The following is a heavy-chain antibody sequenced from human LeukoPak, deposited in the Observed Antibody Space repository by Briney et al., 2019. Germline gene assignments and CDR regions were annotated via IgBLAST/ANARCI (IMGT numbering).Heavy chain of an antibody. Sequence: PSEILSLTCNVSGGSISNYYWSWIRQPPGKGLDWSGYNYYSGDTNYNPSLKSRVTISVDTSKNQFSLKLTSVTAADTAVYYCASSHPLGSNNDYYTPFDYWGQGALVIVSS. D-gene: IGHD3-3*01. J-gene: IGHJ4*02. V-gene: IGHV4-59*01. CDR3: ASSHPLGSNNDYYTPFDY. CDR1: GGSISNYY. CDR2: NYYSGDT.